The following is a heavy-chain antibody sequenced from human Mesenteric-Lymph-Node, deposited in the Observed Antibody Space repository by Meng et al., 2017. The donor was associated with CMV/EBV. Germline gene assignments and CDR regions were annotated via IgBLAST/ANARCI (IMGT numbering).Heavy chain of an antibody. D-gene: IGHD2-8*02. J-gene: IGHJ4*02. V-gene: IGHV4-4*01. CDR1: GDAMSRNLW. Sequence: CAVAGDAMSRNLWWSWVRQPQGKGLEWIGESSYSGSTKYNPSLQSRATISSDTTNNRFSLRLNSVTTADTGVYFGARSPGFWSLDYWGRGTLVTVSS. CDR2: SSYSGST. CDR3: ARSPGFWSLDY.